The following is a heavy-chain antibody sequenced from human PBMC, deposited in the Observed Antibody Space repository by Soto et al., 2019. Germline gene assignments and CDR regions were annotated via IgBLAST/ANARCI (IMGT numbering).Heavy chain of an antibody. J-gene: IGHJ6*02. CDR2: IYYSGST. D-gene: IGHD5-18*01. Sequence: PSETLSLTCTVSGGSISSGGYYWSWIRQHPGKGLEWIGYIYYSGSTYYNPSLKSRVTISVDTSKNQFSLKLSSVTAADTAVYYCARDFGYSYGYYYYGMDVWGQGTTVTVSS. V-gene: IGHV4-31*03. CDR1: GGSISSGGYY. CDR3: ARDFGYSYGYYYYGMDV.